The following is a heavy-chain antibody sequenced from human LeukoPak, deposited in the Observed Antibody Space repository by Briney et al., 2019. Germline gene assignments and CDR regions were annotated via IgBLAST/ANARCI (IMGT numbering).Heavy chain of an antibody. D-gene: IGHD2-15*01. CDR1: GYTFTRYY. V-gene: IGHV1-2*02. J-gene: IGHJ6*03. Sequence: GASVKVSCTASGYTFTRYYIHWVRQAPGQGLGWMGGINPQSGGKSFAQKYQARVPMTRHTSIKTAYMELSSLRARDTAVYFCARDPGYFVDSTVITPYYYMDVWLKGRAVSVSS. CDR3: ARDPGYFVDSTVITPYYYMDV. CDR2: INPQSGGK.